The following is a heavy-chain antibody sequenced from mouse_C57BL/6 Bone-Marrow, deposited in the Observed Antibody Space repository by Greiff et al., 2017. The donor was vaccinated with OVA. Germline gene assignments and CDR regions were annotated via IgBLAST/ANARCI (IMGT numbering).Heavy chain of an antibody. J-gene: IGHJ4*01. V-gene: IGHV1-81*01. CDR2: IYPRSGNT. CDR3: AKPQQPPYARDD. CDR1: GYTFTSYG. Sequence: QVQLQQSGAELARPGASVKLSCKASGYTFTSYGISWVKQRTGQGLEWIGEIYPRSGNTYYNEKFKGKATLPADKSSSTAYMELRSLTSEDSAVDFCAKPQQPPYARDDWGQGTSVTVSS. D-gene: IGHD3-1*01.